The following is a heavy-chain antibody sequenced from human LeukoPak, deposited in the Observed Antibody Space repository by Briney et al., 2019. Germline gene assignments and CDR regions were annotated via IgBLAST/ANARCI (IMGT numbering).Heavy chain of an antibody. CDR2: INRDGSES. J-gene: IGHJ3*01. CDR1: EFTFRNFW. CDR3: ATEGMPDSLRPFDV. V-gene: IGHV3-7*01. D-gene: IGHD3-16*01. Sequence: PGGSLRLSCTASEFTFRNFWMRWVRQAPGKGLEWVANINRDGSESYYVDSVKGRFTVSRDNAKNSLFLQVHSLRAEDTAVYFCATEGMPDSLRPFDVWGQGTLVTVSS.